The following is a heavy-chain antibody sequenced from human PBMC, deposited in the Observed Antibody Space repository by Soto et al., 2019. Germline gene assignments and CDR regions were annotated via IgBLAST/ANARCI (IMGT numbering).Heavy chain of an antibody. CDR3: AKALGELSPESDDY. D-gene: IGHD3-16*02. J-gene: IGHJ4*02. CDR2: ISYDGSDK. V-gene: IGHV3-30*18. Sequence: QVQLVESGGGVVQPGRSLRLSCAASGFTFSSYAMHWVRQAPGKGLEWVAVISYDGSDKYYADSVKGLFTISRDNSKNTLNLQMNSLRADDTAVYYCAKALGELSPESDDYWGQGTLITVSS. CDR1: GFTFSSYA.